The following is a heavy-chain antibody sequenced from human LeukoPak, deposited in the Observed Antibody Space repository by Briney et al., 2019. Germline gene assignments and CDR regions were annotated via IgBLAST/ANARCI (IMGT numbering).Heavy chain of an antibody. D-gene: IGHD6-19*01. Sequence: GGSLRLSCATSGFTFSSYEMNWVRQAPGKGLEWVSYISSSGNTIYYADSVKGRFTISRDNAKNTLYLEMNSLRADDTAVYYCARGGAGRENWFDPWGREPRSPSPQ. CDR1: GFTFSSYE. V-gene: IGHV3-48*03. CDR3: ARGGAGRENWFDP. CDR2: ISSSGNTI. J-gene: IGHJ5*02.